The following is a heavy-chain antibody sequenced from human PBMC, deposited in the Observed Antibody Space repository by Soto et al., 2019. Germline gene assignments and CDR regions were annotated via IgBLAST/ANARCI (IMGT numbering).Heavy chain of an antibody. CDR1: GFTFSSYG. CDR3: AREGDCSSTSCLYYFDY. CDR2: IWYDGSNK. Sequence: QVQLVESGGGVVQPGRSLRLSCVASGFTFSSYGMHWVRQAPGKGLEWVAVIWYDGSNKYYADSVKGRFTISRDNSKNTLYLQMNSLRAEDTAVYYCAREGDCSSTSCLYYFDYWGQGTLVTVSS. V-gene: IGHV3-33*01. J-gene: IGHJ4*02. D-gene: IGHD2-2*01.